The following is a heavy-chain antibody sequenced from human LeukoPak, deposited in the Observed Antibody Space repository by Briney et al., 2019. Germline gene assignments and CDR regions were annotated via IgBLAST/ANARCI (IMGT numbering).Heavy chain of an antibody. CDR1: GDSVSRGSYY. Sequence: SETLSRTCTVAGDSVSRGSYYWSWIRQPPGKGLEWIGYIYYSGSTNYNPSLKSRVTISVDTPKNQFSLKVKSVTAADTAVYYCATYYDRSGYWSTPHFDYWGQGTLVTVSS. D-gene: IGHD3-22*01. J-gene: IGHJ4*02. CDR3: ATYYDRSGYWSTPHFDY. CDR2: IYYSGST. V-gene: IGHV4-61*01.